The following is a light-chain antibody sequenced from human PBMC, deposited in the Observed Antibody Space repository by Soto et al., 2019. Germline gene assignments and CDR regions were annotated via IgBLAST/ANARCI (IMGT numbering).Light chain of an antibody. J-gene: IGLJ3*02. CDR3: SSYTTTTAWV. CDR1: SSDVGAYRY. CDR2: EVS. V-gene: IGLV2-14*01. Sequence: QSALTQPASVSGSPGQSITISCTGSSSDVGAYRYVSWFQQHPGRVPKLIIYEVSNRPSGVSGRFSGSKSGNTASLTISGLKAEDEADYHCSSYTTTTAWVFGGGTKVTVL.